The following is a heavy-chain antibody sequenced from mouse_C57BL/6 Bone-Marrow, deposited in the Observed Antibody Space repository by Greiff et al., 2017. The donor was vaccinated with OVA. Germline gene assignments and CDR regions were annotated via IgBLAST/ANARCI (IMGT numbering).Heavy chain of an antibody. CDR1: GFTFSSYG. D-gene: IGHD2-1*01. J-gene: IGHJ3*01. V-gene: IGHV5-6*01. CDR2: ISSGGSYT. CDR3: ARRDYGNPAWFAY. Sequence: EVQLVESGGDLVKPGGSLKLSCAASGFTFSSYGMSWVRQTPDKRLEWVATISSGGSYTYYPDRVKGRFTISRDNAKNTLYLQMSSLKSEDTAMYYCARRDYGNPAWFAYWGQGTLVTVSA.